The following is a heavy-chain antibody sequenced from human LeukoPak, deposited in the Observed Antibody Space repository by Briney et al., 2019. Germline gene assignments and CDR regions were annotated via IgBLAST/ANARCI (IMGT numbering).Heavy chain of an antibody. Sequence: GGSLRLSCATSGFTFNSYAMNWVRQAPGKGLECVSDIRGSGGNTYYADSVKGRLTISRDNSKNTVYLQMNSLRAEDTAVYYCAKDLYFDLWSGYPPDYWGQGTRVTVSS. J-gene: IGHJ4*02. CDR2: IRGSGGNT. V-gene: IGHV3-23*01. CDR3: AKDLYFDLWSGYPPDY. D-gene: IGHD3-3*01. CDR1: GFTFNSYA.